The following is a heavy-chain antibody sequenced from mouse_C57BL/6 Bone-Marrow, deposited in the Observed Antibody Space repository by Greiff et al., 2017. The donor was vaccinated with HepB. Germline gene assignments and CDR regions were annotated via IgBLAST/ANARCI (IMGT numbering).Heavy chain of an antibody. D-gene: IGHD2-5*01. V-gene: IGHV1-55*01. CDR3: ARAYYSNYDFDY. CDR2: LYPGSGST. CDR1: GYTFTSYW. Sequence: VQLQQPGAELVKPGASVKMSCKASGYTFTSYWITWVKQRPGQGLEWIGDLYPGSGSTNYNEKFKSKATLTVDTSSSTAYMQLSSLTSEDSAVYYCARAYYSNYDFDYWGQGTTLTVSS. J-gene: IGHJ2*01.